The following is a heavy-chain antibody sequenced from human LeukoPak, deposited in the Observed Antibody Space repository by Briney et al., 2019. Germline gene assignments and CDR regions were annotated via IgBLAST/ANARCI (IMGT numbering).Heavy chain of an antibody. CDR2: INPNGGST. D-gene: IGHD3-22*01. Sequence: ASVTVSCKASGYTFTSYYMHWVRQAPGQGLEWMGIINPNGGSTSYAQKFQGRVTMTRDMYTSTVYMELRSLRSEDTAVYYCARDLLTMIVVVRAKRGASVAFDIWGQGTMVTVSS. V-gene: IGHV1-46*01. J-gene: IGHJ3*02. CDR3: ARDLLTMIVVVRAKRGASVAFDI. CDR1: GYTFTSYY.